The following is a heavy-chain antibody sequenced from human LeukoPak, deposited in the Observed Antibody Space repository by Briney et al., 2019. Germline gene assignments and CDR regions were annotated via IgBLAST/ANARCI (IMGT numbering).Heavy chain of an antibody. V-gene: IGHV1-2*02. Sequence: ASVKVSCKASGYTFTGYYMHWVRQAPGQGLEWMGWINPNSGGTNYAQKLQGRVTMTTDTSTSTAYMELRSLRSDDTAVYYCASNHYDSSGYYWPYDAFDIWGQGTMVTVSS. CDR2: INPNSGGT. J-gene: IGHJ3*02. CDR3: ASNHYDSSGYYWPYDAFDI. CDR1: GYTFTGYY. D-gene: IGHD3-22*01.